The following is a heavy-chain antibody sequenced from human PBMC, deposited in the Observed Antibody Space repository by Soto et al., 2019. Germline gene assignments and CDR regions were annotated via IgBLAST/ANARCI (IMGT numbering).Heavy chain of an antibody. CDR1: GYSFTSYW. CDR2: IYPGDSDT. CDR3: ARHKGGKLELPYYFDY. V-gene: IGHV5-51*01. D-gene: IGHD1-7*01. J-gene: IGHJ4*02. Sequence: GESLKISCKGSGYSFTSYWIGWVRQMPGKGLEWMGIIYPGDSDTRYSPSFQGQVTISADKSISTAYLQWSSLKASDTAMYYCARHKGGKLELPYYFDYWGQGTLVTVSS.